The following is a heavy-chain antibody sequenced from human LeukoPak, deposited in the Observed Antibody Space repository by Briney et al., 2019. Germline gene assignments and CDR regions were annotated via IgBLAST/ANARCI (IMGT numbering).Heavy chain of an antibody. CDR1: GGSFSGYY. Sequence: QSSETLSLTCAVYGGSFSGYYWSWIRQPPGKGLEWIGEINHSGSTNYNPSLKSRVTISVDTSKNQFSLKLSSVTAADTAVYYCARASSGWYEYYFDYWGQGTLVTVS. CDR2: INHSGST. D-gene: IGHD6-19*01. V-gene: IGHV4-34*01. CDR3: ARASSGWYEYYFDY. J-gene: IGHJ4*02.